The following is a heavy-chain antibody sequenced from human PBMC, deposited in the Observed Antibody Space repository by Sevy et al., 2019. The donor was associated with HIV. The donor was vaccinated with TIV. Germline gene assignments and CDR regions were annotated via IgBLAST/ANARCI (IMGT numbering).Heavy chain of an antibody. CDR2: ISSLSNYI. V-gene: IGHV3-21*01. Sequence: GGSLRLSCVASAFTFSGYSMNWVRQAPGKGLEWVSSISSLSNYIYYADSVKGRFTISRDNAKNSLYLQMNSLRAEDTAVYYCARDPARGPVSGSLDYWGQGTLVTVSS. CDR1: AFTFSGYS. D-gene: IGHD6-19*01. CDR3: ARDPARGPVSGSLDY. J-gene: IGHJ4*02.